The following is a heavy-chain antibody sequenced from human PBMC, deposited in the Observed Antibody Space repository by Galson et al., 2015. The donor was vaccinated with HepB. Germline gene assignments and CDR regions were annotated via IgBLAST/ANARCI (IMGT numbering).Heavy chain of an antibody. Sequence: SLRLSCAASGFTFSSYAMSWVRQAPGKGLEWVSAISGSGGSTYYADSVKGRFTISRDNSKNTLYLQMNSLRAEDTAVYYCAKNRISGWYVSGMDVWGQGTTVTVSS. CDR1: GFTFSSYA. D-gene: IGHD6-19*01. J-gene: IGHJ6*02. V-gene: IGHV3-23*01. CDR3: AKNRISGWYVSGMDV. CDR2: ISGSGGST.